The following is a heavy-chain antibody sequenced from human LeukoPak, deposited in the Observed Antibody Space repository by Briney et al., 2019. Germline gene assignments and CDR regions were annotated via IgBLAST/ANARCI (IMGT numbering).Heavy chain of an antibody. D-gene: IGHD5-18*01. Sequence: ASVKVSCKASGYTFTSYAMNWVRQAPGQGLEWMGWNNTNTGNPTYAQGFTGRFVFSLDTSVSTAYLQVSSLKAEDTAVYYCARDATMGYSYGYWYWGQGTLVTVSS. CDR3: ARDATMGYSYGYWY. CDR2: NNTNTGNP. CDR1: GYTFTSYA. J-gene: IGHJ4*02. V-gene: IGHV7-4-1*02.